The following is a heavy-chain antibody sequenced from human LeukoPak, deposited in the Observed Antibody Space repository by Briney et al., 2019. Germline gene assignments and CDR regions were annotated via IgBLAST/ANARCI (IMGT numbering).Heavy chain of an antibody. J-gene: IGHJ4*02. Sequence: ASVKVSRKASGYTFTGYYMHWVRQAPGQGLEWMGWINPNSGGTNYAQKFQGRVTMTRDTSISTAYMKLSRLRSDDTAVYYCARDLTGVVPAAFDYWGQGTLVTVSS. CDR3: ARDLTGVVPAAFDY. CDR2: INPNSGGT. CDR1: GYTFTGYY. D-gene: IGHD2-2*01. V-gene: IGHV1-2*02.